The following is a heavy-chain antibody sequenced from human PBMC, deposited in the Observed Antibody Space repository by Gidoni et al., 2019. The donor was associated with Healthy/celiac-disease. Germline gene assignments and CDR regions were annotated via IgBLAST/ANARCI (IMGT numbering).Heavy chain of an antibody. D-gene: IGHD5-12*01. CDR1: GGTFSSYA. CDR2: IIPIFGTA. CDR3: ARDGRDGYNWGDAFDI. Sequence: QVQLVQSGAEVKKPGSSVKVSCKASGGTFSSYALSWVRQAPGQGLEWMGGIIPIFGTANYAQKFQGRVKITADESTSTAYRELSSMRSEDTAVYYCARDGRDGYNWGDAFDIWGQGTMVTVSA. V-gene: IGHV1-69*01. J-gene: IGHJ3*02.